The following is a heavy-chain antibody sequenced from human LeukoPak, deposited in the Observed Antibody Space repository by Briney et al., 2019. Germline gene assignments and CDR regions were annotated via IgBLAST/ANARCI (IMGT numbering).Heavy chain of an antibody. V-gene: IGHV4-59*12. CDR2: IYYSGST. D-gene: IGHD4-11*01. CDR1: GGSISSYY. J-gene: IGHJ5*02. Sequence: SSETLSLTCTVSGGSISSYYWSWIRQPPGKGLEWIGYIYYSGSTNYNPSLKSRVTISVDTSKNQFSLKLSSVTAADTAVYYCAREPRDVYSNFHVSPNWFDPWGQGTLVTVSS. CDR3: AREPRDVYSNFHVSPNWFDP.